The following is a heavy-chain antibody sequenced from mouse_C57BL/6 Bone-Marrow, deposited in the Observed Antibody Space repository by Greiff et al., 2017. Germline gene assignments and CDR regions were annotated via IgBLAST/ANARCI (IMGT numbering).Heavy chain of an antibody. V-gene: IGHV2-9*01. J-gene: IGHJ4*01. CDR2: IWGGGST. Sequence: QVQLQQSGPGLVAPSQSLSITCPVSGFSLTSYGVDWVRQPPGTGLEWLGVIWGGGSTNYNSALMSRLSISKDNSKSQVFLKMNSLQPDDTAMYYCDKKRGNYDYDGSLDLAMDYWGQGTSGTVSS. D-gene: IGHD2-4*01. CDR3: DKKRGNYDYDGSLDLAMDY. CDR1: GFSLTSYG.